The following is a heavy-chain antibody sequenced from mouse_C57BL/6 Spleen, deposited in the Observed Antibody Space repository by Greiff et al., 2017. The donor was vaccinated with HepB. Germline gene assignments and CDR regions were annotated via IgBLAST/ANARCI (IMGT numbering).Heavy chain of an antibody. CDR1: GFNIKDYY. J-gene: IGHJ2*01. CDR3: ARLLGVFDY. V-gene: IGHV14-2*01. D-gene: IGHD4-1*01. CDR2: IDPEDGET. Sequence: VQLQQSGAELVKPGASVKLSCTASGFNIKDYYMHWVKQRTEQGLEWIGRIDPEDGETKDAPKFQGKATITADTSSNTAYLQLRSLTSEDTAVYYCARLLGVFDYWGQGTTLTVSS.